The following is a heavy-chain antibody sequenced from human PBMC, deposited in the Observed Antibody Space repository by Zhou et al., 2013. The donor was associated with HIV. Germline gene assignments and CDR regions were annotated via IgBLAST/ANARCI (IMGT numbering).Heavy chain of an antibody. CDR2: INPHSGGT. CDR3: ARAPIVGATFLLAY. V-gene: IGHV1-2*02. J-gene: IGHJ4*02. D-gene: IGHD1-26*01. CDR1: GYTFTAYY. Sequence: QVQLVQSGAEAKKPGASVKVSCKASGYTFTAYYIHWVRQAPGQGLEWMGWINPHSGGTNYAQKFQGRVTMTRDTSISTAYMELTRLKSDDTAMYYCARAPIVGATFLLAYWGQGTLVSVSS.